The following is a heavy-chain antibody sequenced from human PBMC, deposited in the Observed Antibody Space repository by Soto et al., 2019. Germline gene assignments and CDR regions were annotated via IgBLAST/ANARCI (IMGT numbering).Heavy chain of an antibody. CDR3: ARHGITGTWVYCCGMAV. J-gene: IGHJ6*04. CDR1: GCTFSSYA. D-gene: IGHD1-7*01. V-gene: IGHV1-69*12. CDR2: IIPIFGTA. Sequence: QVQLVQSGAEVKKPGSSVKVSCKASGCTFSSYAISWVRQAPGQGLEWMGGIIPIFGTANYAQKFQGRVTITADESTSTAYMELSSLRSEDTAVYYCARHGITGTWVYCCGMAVGGEGTTVTVSS.